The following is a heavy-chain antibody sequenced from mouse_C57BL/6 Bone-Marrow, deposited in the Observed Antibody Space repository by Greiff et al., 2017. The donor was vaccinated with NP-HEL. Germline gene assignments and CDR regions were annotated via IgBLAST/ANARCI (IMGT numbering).Heavy chain of an antibody. J-gene: IGHJ3*01. D-gene: IGHD2-3*01. CDR3: ARDGYYDAWFAY. V-gene: IGHV1-64*01. CDR1: GYTFTSYW. Sequence: VQLQQPGAELVKPGASVKLSCKASGYTFTSYWMHWVKQRPGQGLEWIGMIHPNSGSTNYNEKFKSKATLTVDKSSSTAYMQLSSLTSEDSAVYYCARDGYYDAWFAYWGQGTLVTVSA. CDR2: IHPNSGST.